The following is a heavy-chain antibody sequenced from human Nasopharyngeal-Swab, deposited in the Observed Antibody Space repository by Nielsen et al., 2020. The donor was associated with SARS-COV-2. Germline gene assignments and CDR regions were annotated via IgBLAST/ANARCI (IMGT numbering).Heavy chain of an antibody. CDR3: ARLARGYSYGYPSYYGMDV. CDR1: GYTFTSYY. D-gene: IGHD5-18*01. V-gene: IGHV1-46*01. Sequence: ASVKVSCKASGYTFTSYYMHWVRQAPGQGLEWMGIINPSGGGTSYAQKFQGRVTMTRDTSTSTVYMELSSLRSEDTAVYYCARLARGYSYGYPSYYGMDVWGQGTTVTVSS. J-gene: IGHJ6*02. CDR2: INPSGGGT.